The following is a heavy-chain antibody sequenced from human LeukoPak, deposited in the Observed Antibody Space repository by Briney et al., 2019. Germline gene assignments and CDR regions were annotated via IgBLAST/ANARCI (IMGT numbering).Heavy chain of an antibody. V-gene: IGHV4-39*01. CDR2: IYYSGST. J-gene: IGHJ4*02. D-gene: IGHD1-26*01. Sequence: DTLSLTCTVSGGSISSSSYYWGWIRQPPGKGLEWIGSIYYSGSTYYNPSLKSRVTISVDTSKNQFSLKLSSVTAADTAVYYCARLPDSGSLDYWGQGTLVTVSS. CDR3: ARLPDSGSLDY. CDR1: GGSISSSSYY.